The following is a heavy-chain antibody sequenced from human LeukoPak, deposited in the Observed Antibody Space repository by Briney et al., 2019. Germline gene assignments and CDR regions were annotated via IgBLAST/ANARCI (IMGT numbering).Heavy chain of an antibody. CDR1: GGSISSSSYY. V-gene: IGHV4-39*01. CDR3: ARGSGYYSGDFDY. CDR2: IYYSGSA. Sequence: PSETLSLLCTVSGGSISSSSYYWGWIRQPPGKGLEWIGSIYYSGSAYYNPSLNSRVTISVDTSKNQFSLKLSSVTAADTAVYYCARGSGYYSGDFDYWGQGDLVSVSS. J-gene: IGHJ4*02. D-gene: IGHD3-22*01.